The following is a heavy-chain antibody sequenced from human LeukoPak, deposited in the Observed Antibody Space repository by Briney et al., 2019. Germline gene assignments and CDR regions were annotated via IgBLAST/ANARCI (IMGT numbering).Heavy chain of an antibody. CDR1: GGSFSGYY. D-gene: IGHD5-18*01. V-gene: IGHV4-34*01. CDR2: INHSGST. CDR3: ARVTRGYSYGSPSYYCGMDV. Sequence: SETLSLTCAVYGGSFSGYYWSWLRQPPGKGLEWIGEINHSGSTNYNPSLKSRVTISVDTSKNQFSLKLSSVTAADTAVYYCARVTRGYSYGSPSYYCGMDVWGQGTTVTVSS. J-gene: IGHJ6*02.